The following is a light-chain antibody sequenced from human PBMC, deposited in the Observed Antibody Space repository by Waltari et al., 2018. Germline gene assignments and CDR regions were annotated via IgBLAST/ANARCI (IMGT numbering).Light chain of an antibody. V-gene: IGLV1-40*01. CDR2: SNS. CDR3: QSYDSSLSGVV. CDR1: SSNIGAGSD. J-gene: IGLJ2*01. Sequence: QSVLPQPPSVSGAPGQRVTIPCTGPSSNIGAGSDVNWYQQLPGTAPKLLIYSNSNRPSGVPDRFSGSKSGTSASLAITGLQAEDEADYYCQSYDSSLSGVVFGGGTKLTVL.